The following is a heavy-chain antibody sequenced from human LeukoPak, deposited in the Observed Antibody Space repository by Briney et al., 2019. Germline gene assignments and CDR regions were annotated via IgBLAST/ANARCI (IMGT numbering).Heavy chain of an antibody. D-gene: IGHD3-22*01. J-gene: IGHJ3*02. V-gene: IGHV3-21*01. CDR1: GFTFSSYS. CDR2: ISSSSYI. Sequence: KPGGSLRLSCAASGFTFSSYSMNWVRQAPGKGLEWVSSISSSSYIYYADSVKGRFTISRDNAKNSLYLQMNSLRAEDAAVYYCARDPSNYYDSSGYHDAFDIWGQGTMVTVSS. CDR3: ARDPSNYYDSSGYHDAFDI.